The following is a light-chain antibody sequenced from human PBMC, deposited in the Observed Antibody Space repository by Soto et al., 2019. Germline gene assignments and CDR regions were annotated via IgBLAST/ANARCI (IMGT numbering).Light chain of an antibody. CDR2: DAS. V-gene: IGKV1-33*01. CDR1: QDISNY. J-gene: IGKJ3*01. Sequence: DIQMTQSPSSLSASVGDRVTITCQASQDISNYLNWYQQKPGKAPKLLIYDASNLETGVPSRFSGSGSGTYFTFTISSLQPEDIATYYCQKYDNLPSFTFGPGTKVDIK. CDR3: QKYDNLPSFT.